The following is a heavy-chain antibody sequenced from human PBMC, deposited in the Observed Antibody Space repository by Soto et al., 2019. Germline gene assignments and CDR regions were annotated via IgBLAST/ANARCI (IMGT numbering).Heavy chain of an antibody. Sequence: QVQLQESGPGLVKPSETLSLTCTVSGGSISSYYWSWIRQSPGKGLEWIGYVYYSGSNNYNPSLNSPVTVSADKSRNQFSRKLSSVTSEDTAVYFCASDSYGVMCWFDPWGQGTLVTVSS. D-gene: IGHD5-18*01. CDR2: VYYSGSN. J-gene: IGHJ5*02. CDR3: ASDSYGVMCWFDP. V-gene: IGHV4-59*01. CDR1: GGSISSYY.